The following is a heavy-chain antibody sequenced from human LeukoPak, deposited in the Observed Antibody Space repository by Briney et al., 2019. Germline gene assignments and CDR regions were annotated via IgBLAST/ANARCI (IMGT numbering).Heavy chain of an antibody. CDR3: ARSTMVRGVMHY. J-gene: IGHJ4*02. CDR1: GYTFTSYE. Sequence: ASVKVSCKASGYTFTSYEMHWVRQAPGQGLEWMGIINPNSGSTNYAQKFQGRVTMTRDTSTRTVYMELSSLRSEDTAVYYCARSTMVRGVMHYWGQGTLVTVSS. D-gene: IGHD3-10*01. CDR2: INPNSGST. V-gene: IGHV1-46*01.